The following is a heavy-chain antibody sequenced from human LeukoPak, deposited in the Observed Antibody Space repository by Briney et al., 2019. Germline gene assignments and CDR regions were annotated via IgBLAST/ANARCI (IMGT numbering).Heavy chain of an antibody. Sequence: GASVKVSCKASGYSFTSHYMHWVRQAPGQGLEWLGLINPSGSSTLYAQKFQGRVTMTRDMSTTTDYMELSSLRSEDTAVYYCAALLDILTGFSWGQGTMVTVSS. CDR2: INPSGSST. V-gene: IGHV1-46*01. D-gene: IGHD3-9*01. CDR1: GYSFTSHY. CDR3: AALLDILTGFS. J-gene: IGHJ3*01.